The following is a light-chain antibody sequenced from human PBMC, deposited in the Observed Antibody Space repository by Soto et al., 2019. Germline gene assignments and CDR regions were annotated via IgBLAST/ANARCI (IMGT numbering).Light chain of an antibody. V-gene: IGKV3-15*01. Sequence: EIVMTHSPATLSVSPGDRATLSCRASQSVSSNFAWYQQKPGQAPRLLIYGTSARATGIPARFSGSGSGTEFTLTISSLQSEDFAVYYCQQYNNWPRTFGQGTKVEIK. CDR1: QSVSSN. CDR2: GTS. J-gene: IGKJ1*01. CDR3: QQYNNWPRT.